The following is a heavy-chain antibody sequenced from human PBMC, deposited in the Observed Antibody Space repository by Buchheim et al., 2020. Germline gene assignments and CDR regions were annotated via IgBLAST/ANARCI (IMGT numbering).Heavy chain of an antibody. Sequence: QLQLQGSGPGLVKPSETLSLTCTVSGGSISSSSYYWGWIRQPPGKGLEWIGSIYYSGSTYYNPSLKSRVTISVDTSKNQFSLKLSSVTAADTAVYYCARRRGGDPDYYFDYWGQGTL. D-gene: IGHD2-21*02. V-gene: IGHV4-39*01. J-gene: IGHJ4*02. CDR3: ARRRGGDPDYYFDY. CDR2: IYYSGST. CDR1: GGSISSSSYY.